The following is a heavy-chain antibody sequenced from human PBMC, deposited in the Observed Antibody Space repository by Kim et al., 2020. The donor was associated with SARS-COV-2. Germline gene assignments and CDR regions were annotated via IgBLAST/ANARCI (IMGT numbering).Heavy chain of an antibody. CDR1: GFTFSSYS. CDR3: ARDGGGTAITDLDY. V-gene: IGHV3-21*01. J-gene: IGHJ4*02. Sequence: GGSLRLSCAASGFTFSSYSMNWVRQAPGKGLEWVSSIGGGGIYIYYADSVKGRFTISRDNAKNSLYLQMNSLRAEDTAVYYCARDGGGTAITDLDYWGQGTLVTVSS. D-gene: IGHD2-21*02. CDR2: IGGGGIYI.